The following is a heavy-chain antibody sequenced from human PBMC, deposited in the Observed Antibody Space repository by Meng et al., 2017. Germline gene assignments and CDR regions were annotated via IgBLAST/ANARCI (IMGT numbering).Heavy chain of an antibody. CDR1: GGTFSSYT. Sequence: SVKVSCKASGGTFSSYTISWVRQAPGQGLEWMGRIIPILGIANYAQKFQGRVTITADKSTSTAYMELSSLRSEDTPVFYCARGQWFGELLLIWDSFDYWGQGTLVTVSS. CDR3: ARGQWFGELLLIWDSFDY. CDR2: IIPILGIA. D-gene: IGHD3-10*01. J-gene: IGHJ4*02. V-gene: IGHV1-69*02.